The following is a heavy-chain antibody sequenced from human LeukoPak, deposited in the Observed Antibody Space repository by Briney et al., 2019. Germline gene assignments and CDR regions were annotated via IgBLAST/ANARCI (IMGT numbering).Heavy chain of an antibody. CDR2: IIPIFGTA. J-gene: IGHJ6*02. CDR1: GGIFSSYV. Sequence: ASVRVSCKASGGIFSSYVISWVRQAPGQGLEWMGGIIPIFGTANYAQKFQGRVTITADESTSTAYMELSSLRSEDTAIYYCAREHTTSSSYYGTDVWGQGTTVTVSS. V-gene: IGHV1-69*13. CDR3: AREHTTSSSYYGTDV. D-gene: IGHD1-14*01.